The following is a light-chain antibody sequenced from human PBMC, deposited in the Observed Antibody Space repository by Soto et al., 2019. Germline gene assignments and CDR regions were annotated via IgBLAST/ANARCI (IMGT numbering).Light chain of an antibody. J-gene: IGKJ4*01. Sequence: GDRGTITSRARLPISNYLSCYQQKPGKIPNLLIYATSTLQAGVPSRFSGSGSGTDFTLTISSLQSEDGAAYYCQKYNSAPLTFGGGTKVDIK. CDR1: LPISNY. V-gene: IGKV1-27*01. CDR3: QKYNSAPLT. CDR2: ATS.